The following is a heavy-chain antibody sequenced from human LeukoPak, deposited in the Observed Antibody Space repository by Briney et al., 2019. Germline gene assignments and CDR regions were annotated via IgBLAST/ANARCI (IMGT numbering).Heavy chain of an antibody. D-gene: IGHD3-9*01. CDR1: GYTFTSYY. CDR3: ARDMTDWWFDP. CDR2: INPSGGST. J-gene: IGHJ5*02. V-gene: IGHV1-46*01. Sequence: ASVKVSCKTSGYTFTSYYIHWVRQAPGQGLEWMGIINPSGGSTSYAQKFQGRVTMTRDTSTSTVYMYLSSLRSEDTAVYYCARDMTDWWFDPWGQGTLVTVSS.